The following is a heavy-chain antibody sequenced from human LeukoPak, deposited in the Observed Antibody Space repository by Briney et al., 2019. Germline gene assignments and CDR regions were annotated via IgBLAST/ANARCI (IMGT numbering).Heavy chain of an antibody. CDR3: ARDKGEWELHY. Sequence: PGGSLRLSCAASGFTFSSYEMTWVRQAPGKGLEWVSYISSSGSTIYYADSVKGRFTISRDNAKNSLYLQMNSLRAEDTAVYYCARDKGEWELHYWGQGTLVTVSS. CDR1: GFTFSSYE. D-gene: IGHD1-26*01. V-gene: IGHV3-48*03. CDR2: ISSSGSTI. J-gene: IGHJ4*02.